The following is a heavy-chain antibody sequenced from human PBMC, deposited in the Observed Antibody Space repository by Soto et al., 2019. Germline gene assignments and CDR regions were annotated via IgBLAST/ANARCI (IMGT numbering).Heavy chain of an antibody. J-gene: IGHJ4*01. CDR1: GCTFSSYG. V-gene: IGHV3-30*03. D-gene: IGHD5-18*01. CDR2: ISYDGSNK. CDR3: STDRWLHLWPPLAIDF. Sequence: LCLSCAASGCTFSSYGRHWVRQDPGKGLEWVAVISYDGSNKYYADSVKGRFTISRDNSKNTLDLQMNSLRAEDTAVYYYSTDRWLHLWPPLAIDFCGQRTLVTVSS.